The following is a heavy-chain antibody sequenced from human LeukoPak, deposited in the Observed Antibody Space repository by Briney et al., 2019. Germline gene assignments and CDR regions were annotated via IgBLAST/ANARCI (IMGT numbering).Heavy chain of an antibody. CDR3: VVAGKPQFDY. CDR1: GCSISSGYY. V-gene: IGHV4-38-2*02. Sequence: SETLSLTCTVSGCSISSGYYWGWIRQPPGKGLEWIGSIYHSGSTYYNPSLKSRVTISVDTSKNQFSLKLSSVTAADTAVYYCVVAGKPQFDYWGQGTLVTVSS. CDR2: IYHSGST. D-gene: IGHD6-19*01. J-gene: IGHJ4*02.